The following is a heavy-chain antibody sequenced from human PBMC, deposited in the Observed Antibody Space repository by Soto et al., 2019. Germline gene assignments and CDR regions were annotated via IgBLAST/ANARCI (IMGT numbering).Heavy chain of an antibody. D-gene: IGHD3-22*01. CDR3: ARDFFDSSDYTTNWFDP. Sequence: PSETLSLTCSVSGDSISNSRFYWAWIRQPPWEGLEWIGSIYHTGNAYYNPSLKSRVTISVDTSKNQFSLKLTSVTAADAALYYCARDFFDSSDYTTNWFDPWGQGTLVTVSS. V-gene: IGHV4-39*01. J-gene: IGHJ5*02. CDR2: IYHTGNA. CDR1: GDSISNSRFY.